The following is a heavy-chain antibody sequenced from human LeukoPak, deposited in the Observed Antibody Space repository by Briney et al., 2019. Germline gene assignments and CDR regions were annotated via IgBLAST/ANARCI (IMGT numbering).Heavy chain of an antibody. CDR1: GFTFSSYG. V-gene: IGHV3-33*01. CDR3: ARSTSSEYDIYHFDY. J-gene: IGHJ4*02. CDR2: IWYDGNNK. D-gene: IGHD3-9*01. Sequence: GGSLRLSCAASGFTFSSYGMHWVRQAPGKGLEWVAVIWYDGNNKYYADSVKGRFTIPRDNSKNTLYLQMNSLRAEDTAVYYCARSTSSEYDIYHFDYWGQGTLVTVSS.